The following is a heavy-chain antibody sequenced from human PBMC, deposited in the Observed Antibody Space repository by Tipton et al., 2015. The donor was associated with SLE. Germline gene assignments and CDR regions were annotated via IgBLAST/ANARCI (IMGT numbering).Heavy chain of an antibody. V-gene: IGHV4-59*11. Sequence: TLSLTCTVSGDTISDHYWSWIRQPPGQGLEWIGYISYSGSTNYSPSLKSRVTISLDTSKTQFSLKLRSVTAADTAIYYCARGGYSSGWYGDYFVYCGQGTLVTVSS. J-gene: IGHJ4*02. CDR3: ARGGYSSGWYGDYFVY. CDR1: GDTISDHY. CDR2: ISYSGST. D-gene: IGHD6-19*01.